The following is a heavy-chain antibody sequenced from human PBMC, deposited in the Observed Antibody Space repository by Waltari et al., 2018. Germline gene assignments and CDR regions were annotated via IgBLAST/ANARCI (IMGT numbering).Heavy chain of an antibody. Sequence: QLQLQESGPGLVKPSETLSLTCTVSGGSSPSSSYYWGWLRQPPGKGLEWFVSIFYSWSTYYNPSLKSRVTISVDTSKKQFSLKLSSVTAADTAVYYCARAGGWFDPCGQGTLVTVSS. CDR1: GGSSPSSSYY. CDR3: ARAGGWFDP. CDR2: IFYSWST. J-gene: IGHJ5*02. V-gene: IGHV4-39*07.